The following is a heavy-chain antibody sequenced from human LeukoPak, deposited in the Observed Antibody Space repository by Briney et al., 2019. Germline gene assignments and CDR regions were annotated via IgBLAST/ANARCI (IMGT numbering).Heavy chain of an antibody. J-gene: IGHJ6*03. CDR3: AREDDYGGMGNYYYYMDV. D-gene: IGHD4-23*01. CDR2: IYTSGST. V-gene: IGHV4-61*02. Sequence: ASETLSLTCTVSGGSISSGSYYWSWIRQPAGKGLEWIGRIYTSGSTNYNPSLKSRVTISVDTSKNQFSLKLSSVTAADTAVYYCAREDDYGGMGNYYYYMDVWGKGTTVTASS. CDR1: GGSISSGSYY.